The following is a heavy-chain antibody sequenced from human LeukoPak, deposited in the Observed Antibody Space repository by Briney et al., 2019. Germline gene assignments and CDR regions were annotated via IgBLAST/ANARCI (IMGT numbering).Heavy chain of an antibody. D-gene: IGHD3-10*01. CDR3: ARDGLWPYYFDH. CDR1: GGSISSSSYY. J-gene: IGHJ4*02. CDR2: IYYSGST. Sequence: SETLSLTCTVSGGSISSSSYYWGWIRQPPGKGLEWIGYIYYSGSTNYNPSLKSRVSISVDTSKNQFSLKLSSVTAADTAVYYCARDGLWPYYFDHWGQGTLVTVSS. V-gene: IGHV4-61*01.